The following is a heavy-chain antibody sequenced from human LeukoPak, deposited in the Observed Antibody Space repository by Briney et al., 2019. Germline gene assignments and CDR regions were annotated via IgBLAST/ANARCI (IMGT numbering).Heavy chain of an antibody. CDR3: ARRVTYYDSSGYLPFDY. Sequence: SETLSLTCTVSGGSISSYYWSWIRQPAGKGLEWIGRIYTSGSTNYNPSLKSRVTISVDTSKNQFSLKLSSVTAADTAVYYCARRVTYYDSSGYLPFDYWGQGTLVTVSS. V-gene: IGHV4-4*07. J-gene: IGHJ4*02. D-gene: IGHD3-22*01. CDR1: GGSISSYY. CDR2: IYTSGST.